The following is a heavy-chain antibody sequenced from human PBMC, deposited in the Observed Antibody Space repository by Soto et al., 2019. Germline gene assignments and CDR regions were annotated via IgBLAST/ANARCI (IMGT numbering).Heavy chain of an antibody. D-gene: IGHD3-9*01. CDR1: GGSISSGDYC. Sequence: SETLSLTCTVSGGSISSGDYCWSWIRQPPGKGLEWIGYIYYSGSTYYNPSLKSRVTISVDTSKNQFSLKLSSVTAADTAVYYCARGGLVINYFDYWGQGTLVTVSS. CDR2: IYYSGST. J-gene: IGHJ4*02. CDR3: ARGGLVINYFDY. V-gene: IGHV4-30-4*02.